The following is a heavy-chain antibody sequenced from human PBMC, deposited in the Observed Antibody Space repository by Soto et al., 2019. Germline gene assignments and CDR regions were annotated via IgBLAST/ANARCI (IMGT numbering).Heavy chain of an antibody. CDR2: IIPIFGTA. D-gene: IGHD2-2*01. CDR3: ARGLVPAAMRDMAVEFDY. V-gene: IGHV1-69*13. J-gene: IGHJ4*02. Sequence: SVKVSCKASGGTFSSYAISWVRQAPGQGLEWMGGIIPIFGTANYAQKFQGRVTITADESTSTAYMELSSLRSEDTAVYYCARGLVPAAMRDMAVEFDYWGQGTLVTVSS. CDR1: GGTFSSYA.